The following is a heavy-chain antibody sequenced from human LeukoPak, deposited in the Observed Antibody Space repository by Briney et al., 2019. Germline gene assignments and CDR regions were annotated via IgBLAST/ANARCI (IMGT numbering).Heavy chain of an antibody. CDR3: AKDSRFDY. J-gene: IGHJ4*02. D-gene: IGHD2/OR15-2a*01. V-gene: IGHV3-30*18. Sequence: GRSLRLSCAASGFTFSSYGMHWVRQAPGKGLEWVAVISYDGSNKYYADSVKGRFTISRDNSKNTLYLQMNSLRAEDTAVYYCAKDSRFDYWGQGTLVTVSS. CDR1: GFTFSSYG. CDR2: ISYDGSNK.